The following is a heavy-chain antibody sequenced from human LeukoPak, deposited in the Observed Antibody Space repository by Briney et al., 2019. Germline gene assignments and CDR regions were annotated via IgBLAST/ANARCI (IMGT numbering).Heavy chain of an antibody. V-gene: IGHV3-23*01. Sequence: GGSLRLSCAASGFTFSSYAMSWVRQAPGQGLEWVSAISASGGNTYYADSVRGRFTISRDNSKYTLYLQINSLRAEDTAVYYCAKDSTGVAATDYWGQGTLVTVSS. J-gene: IGHJ4*02. CDR2: ISASGGNT. CDR1: GFTFSSYA. D-gene: IGHD6-19*01. CDR3: AKDSTGVAATDY.